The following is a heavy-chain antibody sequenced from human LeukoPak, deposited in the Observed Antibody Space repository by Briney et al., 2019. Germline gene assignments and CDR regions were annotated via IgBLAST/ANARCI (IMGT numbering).Heavy chain of an antibody. D-gene: IGHD3-3*01. CDR1: GFTFSSYG. V-gene: IGHV3-30*02. CDR3: ANLMAHDFWSGLDY. CDR2: IRYDGSNK. Sequence: PGGSLRLSCAASGFTFSSYGMQWVRQAPGKGLEWVAFIRYDGSNKYYADSVKGRFTISRDNSKNTLYLQMNSLRAEDTAVYYCANLMAHDFWSGLDYWGQGTLVTVSS. J-gene: IGHJ4*02.